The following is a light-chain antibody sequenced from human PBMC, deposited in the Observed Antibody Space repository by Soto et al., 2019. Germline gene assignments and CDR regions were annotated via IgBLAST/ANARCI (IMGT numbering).Light chain of an antibody. CDR2: SAS. J-gene: IGKJ1*01. CDR1: QSVSSN. Sequence: EIVMTQSPATLSVSPGERATLSCRASQSVSSNLAWYQQKPGQAPRLLIYSASSRATDIPDRFSGSGSGTDFTLTISRLEPEDFAVYYCQQYGSSPQTFGQGTKVDIK. V-gene: IGKV3-20*01. CDR3: QQYGSSPQT.